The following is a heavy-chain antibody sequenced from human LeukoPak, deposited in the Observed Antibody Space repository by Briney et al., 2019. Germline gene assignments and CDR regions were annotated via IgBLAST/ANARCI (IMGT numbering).Heavy chain of an antibody. CDR3: AKGGGGRLIYYYYMDV. CDR2: IKQDESER. D-gene: IGHD3-16*01. Sequence: GGSLRLSCEGSGFSFSSYWMTWVRQSPGKGPEWVANIKQDESERYTVDSVKGRFTISRDNAKNSLYLQMNSLRAEDMALYYCAKGGGGRLIYYYYMDVWGKGTTVTVSS. J-gene: IGHJ6*03. CDR1: GFSFSSYW. V-gene: IGHV3-7*03.